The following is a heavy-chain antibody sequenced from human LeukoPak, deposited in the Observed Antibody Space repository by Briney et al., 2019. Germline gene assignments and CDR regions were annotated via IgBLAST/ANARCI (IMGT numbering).Heavy chain of an antibody. CDR1: GYTFTSYG. CDR3: ARRVLLWFGESSYYYYGMDV. V-gene: IGHV1-18*01. D-gene: IGHD3-10*01. Sequence: ASVKVSCKASGYTFTSYGISWVRQAPGQGLEWMGWISAYNGNTNYAQKLQGRVTMNTDTSTSTAYMELRSLRSDDTAVYYCARRVLLWFGESSYYYYGMDVWGQGTTVTVSS. J-gene: IGHJ6*02. CDR2: ISAYNGNT.